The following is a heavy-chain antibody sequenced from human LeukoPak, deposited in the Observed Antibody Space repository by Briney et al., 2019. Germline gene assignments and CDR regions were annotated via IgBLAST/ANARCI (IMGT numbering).Heavy chain of an antibody. Sequence: GGSLRLSCAVSGFTFTSYWMSWVRQAPGKGLEWVANINEDGNYKFHADSVKGRLTISRDNAKNSLYLQMNSLRAEDTALYYCARATYYYDSSGYYHIRDYFDYWGQGTLVTVSS. D-gene: IGHD3-22*01. J-gene: IGHJ4*02. V-gene: IGHV3-7*03. CDR2: INEDGNYK. CDR1: GFTFTSYW. CDR3: ARATYYYDSSGYYHIRDYFDY.